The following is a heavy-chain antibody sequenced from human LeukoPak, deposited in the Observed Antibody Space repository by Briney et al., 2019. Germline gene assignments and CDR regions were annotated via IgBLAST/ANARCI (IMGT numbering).Heavy chain of an antibody. CDR3: ARTYYYGSSGYSEFDY. CDR1: GFTFSSYT. CDR2: ITTSDGNT. V-gene: IGHV3-23*01. D-gene: IGHD3-22*01. Sequence: GGSLRLSCAASGFTFSSYTMSWVRQAPGKGLEWVSTITTSDGNTHYADSVKGRFTISRDNSKNTLYLQMNSLRAEDTAVYYCARTYYYGSSGYSEFDYWGQGTLVTVSS. J-gene: IGHJ4*02.